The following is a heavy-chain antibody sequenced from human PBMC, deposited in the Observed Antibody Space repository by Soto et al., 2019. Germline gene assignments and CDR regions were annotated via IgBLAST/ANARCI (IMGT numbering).Heavy chain of an antibody. D-gene: IGHD3-3*01. CDR3: ARGQRFPDWCDP. V-gene: IGHV4-4*07. CDR2: IYSSGST. J-gene: IGHJ5*02. Sequence: QVQLQESGPGLVKPSETLSLTCTVSGGDISTYYWTWIRQPAGKGLEWIGRIYSSGSTKYNPSLKSRVTMSLDTSTNQFSLRLSSVTAAYTAVYYCARGQRFPDWCDPWGQGTLVTVSP. CDR1: GGDISTYY.